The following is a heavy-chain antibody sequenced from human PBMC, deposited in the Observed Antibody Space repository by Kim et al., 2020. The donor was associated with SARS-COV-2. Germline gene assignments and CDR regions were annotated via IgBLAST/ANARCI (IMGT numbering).Heavy chain of an antibody. V-gene: IGHV1-58*01. Sequence: AQKFQERVTITRDMSTSTAYMELSSLRSEDTAVYYCAAGELWFGESWDQYWGQGTLVTVSS. D-gene: IGHD3-10*01. CDR3: AAGELWFGESWDQY. J-gene: IGHJ4*02.